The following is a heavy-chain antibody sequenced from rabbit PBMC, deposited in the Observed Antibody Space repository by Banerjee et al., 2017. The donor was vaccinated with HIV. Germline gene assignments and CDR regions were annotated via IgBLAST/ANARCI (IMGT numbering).Heavy chain of an antibody. D-gene: IGHD4-1*01. CDR3: ARDLAGVIGWNFNL. V-gene: IGHV1S45*01. CDR2: IYTSTSGIT. J-gene: IGHJ4*01. CDR1: GFSFSNKYV. Sequence: QEQLEESGGDLVKPEGSLTLTCTASGFSFSNKYVMCWVRQAPGKGLEWVGCIYTSTSGITYYATWAKGRFTISKPSSTTVTLQMTSLTAADTATYFCARDLAGVIGWNFNLWGPGTLVTV.